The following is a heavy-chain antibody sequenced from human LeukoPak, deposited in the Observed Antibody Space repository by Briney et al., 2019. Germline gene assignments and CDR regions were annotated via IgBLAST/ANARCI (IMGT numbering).Heavy chain of an antibody. J-gene: IGHJ4*02. D-gene: IGHD1-26*01. CDR1: GFTLSHYA. CDR2: SINGGDT. V-gene: IGHV3-23*01. CDR3: VKDGWES. Sequence: GGSLGLSCAASGFTLSHYAMSWVRQAPGKGLEWVSASINGGDTHYADCMKGRFNISRDDSKNTLYLQMNNLRAEDTAVYHCVKDGWESWGQGTLVTVSS.